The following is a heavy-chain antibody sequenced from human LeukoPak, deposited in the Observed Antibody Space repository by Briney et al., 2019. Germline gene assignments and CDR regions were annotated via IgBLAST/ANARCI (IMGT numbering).Heavy chain of an antibody. Sequence: SETLSLTCTVSGGSISSDSYYWGWVRQPPGKRLEWIGSIYYSGSPFYNPSLRSRVTMSADTSKNQFALKLSSVTAADTAVYYCARQTYFYETSGHLNDNWGQGTLVTVSS. J-gene: IGHJ4*02. CDR1: GGSISSDSYY. V-gene: IGHV4-39*01. CDR2: IYYSGSP. CDR3: ARQTYFYETSGHLNDN. D-gene: IGHD3-22*01.